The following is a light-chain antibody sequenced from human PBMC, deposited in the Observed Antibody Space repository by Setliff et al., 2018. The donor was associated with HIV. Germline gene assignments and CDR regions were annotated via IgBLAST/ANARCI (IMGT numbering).Light chain of an antibody. CDR2: DDT. CDR3: QVWDSSIDHPVV. V-gene: IGLV3-21*04. J-gene: IGLJ2*01. CDR1: NVGTKS. Sequence: SYELAQPPSVSVAPGKTATITCEGNNVGTKSVHWYQQKPGQAPVLVIYDDTDRPSGIPERFSGSNSGNTATLTINRVEAGDEADYCCQVWDSSIDHPVVFGGGTKVTVL.